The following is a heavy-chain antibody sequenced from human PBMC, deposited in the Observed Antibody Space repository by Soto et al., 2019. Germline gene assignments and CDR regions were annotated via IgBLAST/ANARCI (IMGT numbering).Heavy chain of an antibody. V-gene: IGHV3-33*01. J-gene: IGHJ5*02. D-gene: IGHD6-13*01. CDR2: IWYDGSNK. CDR1: GFTFSSYG. Sequence: GGSLRLSCAVSGFTFSSYGMHWVRQAPGKGLEWVAVIWYDGSNKYYADSVKGRFTISRDNSKNTLYLQMNSLRAEDTAVYYCAREWVGIAAAGNLRGWLDPWGQGTLVTVSS. CDR3: AREWVGIAAAGNLRGWLDP.